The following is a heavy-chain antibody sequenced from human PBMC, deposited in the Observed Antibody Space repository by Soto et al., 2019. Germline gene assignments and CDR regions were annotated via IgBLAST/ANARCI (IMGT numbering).Heavy chain of an antibody. CDR3: VKGRSKNCNITSCGLCMDA. D-gene: IGHD3-10*01. CDR2: IHTSGQAT. V-gene: IGHV3-64D*06. CDR1: GIVFKSHA. J-gene: IGHJ6*02. Sequence: PGGSLRLSCSVSGIVFKSHAMHWVRQPPGKGLEYVSSIHTSGQATFYADAVKGRFTVSRDNSKNTLDLELTSLKHEDTAVYYCVKGRSKNCNITSCGLCMDASGQGTTLPVYS.